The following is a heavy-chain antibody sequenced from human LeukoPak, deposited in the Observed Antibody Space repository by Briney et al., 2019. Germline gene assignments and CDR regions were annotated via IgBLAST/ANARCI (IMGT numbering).Heavy chain of an antibody. V-gene: IGHV1-2*02. CDR2: INPNSGGT. CDR1: GYTFTGYY. Sequence: ASVKVSCKASGYTFTGYYMHWVRQAPGRGLEWMGWINPNSGGTNYAQKFQGRVTMTRDTSISTAYMELSRLRSDDTAVYYCARGSGSGWYYYFDYWGQGTLVTVSS. J-gene: IGHJ4*02. CDR3: ARGSGSGWYYYFDY. D-gene: IGHD6-19*01.